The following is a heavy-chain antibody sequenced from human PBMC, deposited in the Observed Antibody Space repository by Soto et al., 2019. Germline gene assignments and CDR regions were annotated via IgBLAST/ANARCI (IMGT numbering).Heavy chain of an antibody. CDR2: INAGNGNT. CDR1: GYTFTSYA. Sequence: ASVKVSCKASGYTFTSYAMHWGRQAPGQRLEWMGWINAGNGNTKYSQKFQGRVTITRDTSASTAYMELSSLRSEDTAVYYCARGVSEQLVPFDYWGQGTLVTVSS. CDR3: ARGVSEQLVPFDY. V-gene: IGHV1-3*01. D-gene: IGHD6-6*01. J-gene: IGHJ4*02.